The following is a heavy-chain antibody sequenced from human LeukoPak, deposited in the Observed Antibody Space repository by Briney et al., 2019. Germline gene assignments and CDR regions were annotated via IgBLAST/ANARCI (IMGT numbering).Heavy chain of an antibody. Sequence: SETLSLTCTVSGASISSSSYYWAWIRQPPGKGLEWIGNIHYGGSIYYSPSLKSRVSISVDTSKNQFSLKLSSVTAADMAVYYCARGNYASSGCYELDYWGQGILVTVSS. J-gene: IGHJ4*02. CDR2: IHYGGSI. D-gene: IGHD6-19*01. CDR3: ARGNYASSGCYELDY. CDR1: GASISSSSYY. V-gene: IGHV4-39*01.